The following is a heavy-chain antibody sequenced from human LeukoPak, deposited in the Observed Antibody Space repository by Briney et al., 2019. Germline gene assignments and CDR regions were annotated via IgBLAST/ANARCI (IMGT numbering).Heavy chain of an antibody. CDR1: GFTFSSYG. Sequence: GRSLRLSCAASGFTFSSYGMHWVRQAPGKGLEWVAVISYDGSNKYYADSVKGRLTISRDNSKNTLYLQMNSLRAEDTAVYYCAKDESSSWKGHGMDVWGQGTTVTVSS. J-gene: IGHJ6*02. D-gene: IGHD6-13*01. V-gene: IGHV3-30*18. CDR3: AKDESSSWKGHGMDV. CDR2: ISYDGSNK.